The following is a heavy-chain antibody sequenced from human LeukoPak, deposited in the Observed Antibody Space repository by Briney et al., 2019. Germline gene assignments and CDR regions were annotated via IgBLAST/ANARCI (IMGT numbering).Heavy chain of an antibody. D-gene: IGHD3-3*01. V-gene: IGHV4-39*01. J-gene: IGHJ5*02. Sequence: SETLSLTCTVSGGSISSSSYYWGWIRQPPGKGLEWIGSIYYSGSTYYNPSLKSRVTISVGTSKNQFSLKLSSVTAADTAVYYCARGITIFGDTLNWFDPWGQGTLVTVSS. CDR3: ARGITIFGDTLNWFDP. CDR2: IYYSGST. CDR1: GGSISSSSYY.